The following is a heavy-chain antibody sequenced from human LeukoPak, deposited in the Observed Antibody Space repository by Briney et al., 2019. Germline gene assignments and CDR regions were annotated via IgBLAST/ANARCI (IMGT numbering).Heavy chain of an antibody. V-gene: IGHV4-39*07. CDR2: IYYSGST. J-gene: IGHJ4*02. D-gene: IGHD6-19*01. CDR1: GGSISSSSYY. Sequence: SETLSLTCTVSGGSISSSSYYWGWIRQPPGKGLEWIGSIYYSGSTYYNPSLKSRVTISVDTSKNQFSLKLSSVTAADTAVYYCARDPSIAVAGTNPYFDYWGQGTLVTVSS. CDR3: ARDPSIAVAGTNPYFDY.